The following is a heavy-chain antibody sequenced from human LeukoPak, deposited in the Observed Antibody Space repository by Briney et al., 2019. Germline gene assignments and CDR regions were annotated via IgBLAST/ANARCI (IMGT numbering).Heavy chain of an antibody. V-gene: IGHV4-39*01. J-gene: IGHJ4*02. Sequence: SGTLSLTCTVSGGSISSCSYYWGWVPPPPGKGLEWVGSIYYSGSTYYNPSLKSRVTISVDTSKNQFSLKLSSVTATDTAVYYCASGSGSYFLGPTGYWGQGTLVTVSS. CDR2: IYYSGST. CDR3: ASGSGSYFLGPTGY. D-gene: IGHD1-26*01. CDR1: GGSISSCSYY.